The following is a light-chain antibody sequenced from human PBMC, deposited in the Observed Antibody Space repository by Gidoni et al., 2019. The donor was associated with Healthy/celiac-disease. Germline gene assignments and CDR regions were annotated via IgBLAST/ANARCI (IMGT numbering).Light chain of an antibody. J-gene: IGKJ4*01. CDR1: QSVSSN. CDR2: GAS. CDR3: QEYNNWPPLT. V-gene: IGKV3-15*01. Sequence: ELVITQSPATLSVSPGERATLSCRASQSVSSNLAWYQQKPGQAPRLLIYGASTRATGSPARFSGSGSGTEFTLTISSLQSEDFAVYYCQEYNNWPPLTFGGGTKVEIK.